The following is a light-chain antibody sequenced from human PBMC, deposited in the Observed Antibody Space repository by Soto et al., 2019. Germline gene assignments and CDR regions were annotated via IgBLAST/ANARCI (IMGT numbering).Light chain of an antibody. CDR3: SAHGGTTPYV. J-gene: IGLJ1*01. Sequence: QSVLTQPPSASGSPGQSVAISCTGTASDIGGYTFVSWYQQHPGKAPKLLIYDVNKRPSGVPDRFTGSKSGNAASLTVSGLQAEDEADYSCSAHGGTTPYVFGTGTKLTVL. CDR1: ASDIGGYTF. CDR2: DVN. V-gene: IGLV2-8*01.